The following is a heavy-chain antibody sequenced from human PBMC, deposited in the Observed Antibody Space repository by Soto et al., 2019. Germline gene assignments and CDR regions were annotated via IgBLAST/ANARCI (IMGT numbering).Heavy chain of an antibody. V-gene: IGHV4-30-2*01. CDR1: GGSISGGGYS. Sequence: SETLSLTCAVSGGSISGGGYSWSWIRQPPGKGLEWIGYIYHSGSTYYNPSLKSRVTISVDRSKNQFSLKLSSVTAADTAVYYCETAAEDARFDYWGQGTLVTVSS. CDR3: ETAAEDARFDY. J-gene: IGHJ4*02. CDR2: IYHSGST. D-gene: IGHD6-25*01.